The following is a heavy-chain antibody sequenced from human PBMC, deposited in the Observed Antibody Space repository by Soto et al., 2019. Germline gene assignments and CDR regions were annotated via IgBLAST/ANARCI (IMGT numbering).Heavy chain of an antibody. CDR2: TSFDGGNK. D-gene: IGHD5-12*01. CDR1: GFTFRTFG. CDR3: AKDFDRGGYDTFDY. J-gene: IGHJ4*02. V-gene: IGHV3-30*18. Sequence: QVQLVESGGGVGQPESSLRLSCAASGFTFRTFGMHWVRQAPGKGLEWVAFTSFDGGNKHYADSVKGRFTISRDNSKNTLYLQMNSLRPEDTALYYCAKDFDRGGYDTFDYWGQGTLVTVSS.